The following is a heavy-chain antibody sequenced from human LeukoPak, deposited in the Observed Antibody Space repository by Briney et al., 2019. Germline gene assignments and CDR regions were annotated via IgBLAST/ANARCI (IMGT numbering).Heavy chain of an antibody. J-gene: IGHJ4*02. CDR2: INGDGRDK. CDR1: GXTFSSYW. CDR3: ARGVDSAIDW. D-gene: IGHD3-9*01. Sequence: GGSLRLSCAASGXTFSSYWMDWVRQAPGKGLEWVANINGDGRDKYYVGSVRGRFTISRDNADNALYLQMNSLRGDDTALYYCARGVDSAIDWWGQGTLVTVSS. V-gene: IGHV3-7*01.